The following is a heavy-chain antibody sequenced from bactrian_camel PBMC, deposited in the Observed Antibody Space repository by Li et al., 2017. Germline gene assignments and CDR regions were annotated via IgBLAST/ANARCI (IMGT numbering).Heavy chain of an antibody. CDR3: AAGLAWWDGGSCVGLETREYKY. V-gene: IGHV3S26*01. J-gene: IGHJ4*01. CDR1: GYSTYC. D-gene: IGHD2*01. Sequence: HVQLVESGGGSVQAGGSLILSCVASGYSTYCMAWFRQAPGAEREGVATLDKIHSARYADSVKGRFTISRDNGKNALYLQMNSLKPEATAMYYCAAGLAWWDGGSCVGLETREYKYWGQGTQVTFS. CDR2: LDKIHSA.